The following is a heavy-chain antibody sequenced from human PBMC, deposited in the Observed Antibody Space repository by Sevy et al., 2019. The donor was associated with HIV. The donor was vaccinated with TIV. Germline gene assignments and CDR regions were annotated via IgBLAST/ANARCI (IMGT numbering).Heavy chain of an antibody. J-gene: IGHJ6*02. CDR3: ARGHKDGDFYYYYGMDV. CDR2: IIPIFGTA. D-gene: IGHD2-8*01. V-gene: IGHV1-69*13. Sequence: ASVKVSCKASGGTFSSYAISWVRQAPGQGLEWMGGIIPIFGTANYAQKFQDRVTITADESTSTAYMELSSLRSEDTAVYYCARGHKDGDFYYYYGMDVWGQGTTVSVSS. CDR1: GGTFSSYA.